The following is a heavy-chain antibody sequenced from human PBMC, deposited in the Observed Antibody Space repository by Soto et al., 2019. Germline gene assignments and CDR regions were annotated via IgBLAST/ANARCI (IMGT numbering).Heavy chain of an antibody. CDR2: IHSSGTF. V-gene: IGHV4-4*07. CDR3: ARDNIVSKGYGMDV. Sequence: QLQLQESGPGLVKPSETLSLTCTVSGASISNAYWSWIRQAAGKRLEWLGRIHSSGTFNYNPSLKSRVSISRDTSKNQIALKLSSVTAADTAVYYCARDNIVSKGYGMDVWGQGTTVTVSS. D-gene: IGHD5-12*01. J-gene: IGHJ6*02. CDR1: GASISNAY.